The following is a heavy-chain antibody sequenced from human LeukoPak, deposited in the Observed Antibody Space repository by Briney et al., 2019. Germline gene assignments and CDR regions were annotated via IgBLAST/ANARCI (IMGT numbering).Heavy chain of an antibody. V-gene: IGHV3-23*01. J-gene: IGHJ6*02. CDR1: GFTFSSYA. CDR2: ISGSGGST. Sequence: GGSLRLSCAASGFTFSSYAMSWVRQAPGKGQEWVSAISGSGGSTYYADSVKGRFTISRDNSKNTLYLQMNSLRAEDTAVYYCAKDHGGNWNYFYYYYGMDVWGQGTTVTVSS. D-gene: IGHD1-7*01. CDR3: AKDHGGNWNYFYYYYGMDV.